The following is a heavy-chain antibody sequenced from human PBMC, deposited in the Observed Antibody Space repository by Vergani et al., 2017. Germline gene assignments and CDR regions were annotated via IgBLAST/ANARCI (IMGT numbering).Heavy chain of an antibody. CDR1: GFTFSSYS. V-gene: IGHV3-21*04. Sequence: EVQLVESGGGLVKPGGSLRLSCAASGFTFSSYSMNWVRQAPGKGLEWVSSISSSSSYIYYADSVKGRFTISRDNSKNTLYLQMNSLRAEDTAVYYCARGPSGWYRGDYYWGQGTLVTVSS. CDR3: ARGPSGWYRGDYY. CDR2: ISSSSSYI. J-gene: IGHJ4*02. D-gene: IGHD6-19*01.